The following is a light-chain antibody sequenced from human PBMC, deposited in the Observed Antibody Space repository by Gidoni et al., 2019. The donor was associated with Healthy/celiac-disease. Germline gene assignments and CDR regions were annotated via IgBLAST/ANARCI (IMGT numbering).Light chain of an antibody. CDR1: SLRSYY. V-gene: IGLV3-19*01. CDR2: GKN. Sequence: SSELTRDPAVSVALGQTVRITCQGDSLRSYYASRYQQKPGQAPVLVIYGKNNRPSGIPDRFSGSSSGNTASLTITGAQAEDEADYYCNSRDSSGNHWVFGGGTKLTVL. CDR3: NSRDSSGNHWV. J-gene: IGLJ3*02.